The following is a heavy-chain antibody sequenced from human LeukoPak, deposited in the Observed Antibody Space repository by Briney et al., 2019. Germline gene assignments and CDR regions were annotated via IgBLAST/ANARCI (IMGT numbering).Heavy chain of an antibody. Sequence: TGGSLRLSCAASGLTFSNACMSWVRQAPGKGLEWVGLIKRKSDGGTTDYAAPVKGRFTMSRDDSKNTLYLQMNSLKTEDTAVYYCTTVSPTAVYWGQGTLVTVSS. D-gene: IGHD4-23*01. CDR1: GLTFSNAC. V-gene: IGHV3-15*01. J-gene: IGHJ4*02. CDR2: IKRKSDGGTT. CDR3: TTVSPTAVY.